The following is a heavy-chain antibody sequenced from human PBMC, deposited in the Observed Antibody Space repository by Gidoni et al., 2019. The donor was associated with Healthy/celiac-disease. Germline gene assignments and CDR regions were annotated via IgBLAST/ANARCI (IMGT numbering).Heavy chain of an antibody. Sequence: EVQLVESGGVVVQPGGSLRLPCAASGFTFDDYAMHWVRQAPGKGLEWVSLISWDGGSTYYADSVKGRFTISRDNSKNSLYLQMNSLRAEDTALYYCAKDIASSSWLAYYYYGMDVWGQGTTVTVSS. CDR3: AKDIASSSWLAYYYYGMDV. CDR2: ISWDGGST. CDR1: GFTFDDYA. D-gene: IGHD6-13*01. V-gene: IGHV3-43D*04. J-gene: IGHJ6*02.